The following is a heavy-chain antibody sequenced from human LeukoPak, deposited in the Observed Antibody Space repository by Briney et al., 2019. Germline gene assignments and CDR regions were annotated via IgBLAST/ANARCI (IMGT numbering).Heavy chain of an antibody. CDR2: INPSGST. CDR3: VRDPPSRQFDP. CDR1: GGSMNSYY. J-gene: IGHJ5*02. V-gene: IGHV4-4*07. Sequence: SETLSLTCNVSGGSMNSYYWTWIRQPAGKGLEWIGRINPSGSTNYNPSLKSRVTMSVDTSKNQFSLNLTSVTAADTAVYYCVRDPPSRQFDPWGQGTQVTVSS.